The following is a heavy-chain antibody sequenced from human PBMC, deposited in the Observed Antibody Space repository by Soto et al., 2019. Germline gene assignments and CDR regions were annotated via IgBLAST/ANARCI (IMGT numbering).Heavy chain of an antibody. CDR3: ARVDEGGNSFGPLDS. D-gene: IGHD3-3*01. CDR2: LYYSRIT. J-gene: IGHJ4*02. CDR1: GVSVSSDSYN. V-gene: IGHV4-61*01. Sequence: QVQLQESGPGLVKPSETLSLTCNVSGVSVSSDSYNWTWIRQPPGKGLECIGYLYYSRITNYHPSLKGRVTISIDTSKIQCSLRLTSVTAADTALYYCARVDEGGNSFGPLDSWGQGTLVTVSS.